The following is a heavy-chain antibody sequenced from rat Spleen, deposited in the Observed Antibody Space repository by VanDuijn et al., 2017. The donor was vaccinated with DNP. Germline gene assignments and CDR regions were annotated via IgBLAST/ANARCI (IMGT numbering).Heavy chain of an antibody. Sequence: EVQLVESGGGLVQPGRSLKLSCAASGFTFSDYYMAWVRQAPKKGLEWVASISYEGSNTYCGDSVKGRFTISRDNTKSTLYLQMNSLRSEDTATYYCAKGGDYGGFDYWGQGVMVTVSS. J-gene: IGHJ2*01. V-gene: IGHV5-22*01. D-gene: IGHD1-11*01. CDR3: AKGGDYGGFDY. CDR1: GFTFSDYY. CDR2: ISYEGSNT.